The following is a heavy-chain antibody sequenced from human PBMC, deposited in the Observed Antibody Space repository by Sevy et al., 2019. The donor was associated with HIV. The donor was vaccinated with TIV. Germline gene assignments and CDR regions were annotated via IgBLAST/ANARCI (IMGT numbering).Heavy chain of an antibody. D-gene: IGHD6-13*01. CDR2: IYPGDSDT. J-gene: IGHJ4*02. Sequence: GESLKISCKGSGYSFPTYWIGWVRQMPGKGLEWMGIIYPGDSDTRYSPSFQGQVTISADKSISTAYLQWSSLKASDTAMSYCARLQGQQQLVWECWGQGTLVTVSS. CDR1: GYSFPTYW. V-gene: IGHV5-51*01. CDR3: ARLQGQQQLVWEC.